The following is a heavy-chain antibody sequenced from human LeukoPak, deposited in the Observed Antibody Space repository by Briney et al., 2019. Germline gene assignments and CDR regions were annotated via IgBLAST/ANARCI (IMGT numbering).Heavy chain of an antibody. CDR3: ARSIGYYYYMDV. Sequence: EASVKVSCKASGGTFSSYAISWVRQAPGQGLEWMGGIIPIFGTANYAQKFQGRVTITADKSTSTAYMELSSLRSEDTAVYYRARSIGYYYYMDVWGKGTTVTVSS. CDR1: GGTFSSYA. V-gene: IGHV1-69*06. CDR2: IIPIFGTA. J-gene: IGHJ6*03. D-gene: IGHD6-6*01.